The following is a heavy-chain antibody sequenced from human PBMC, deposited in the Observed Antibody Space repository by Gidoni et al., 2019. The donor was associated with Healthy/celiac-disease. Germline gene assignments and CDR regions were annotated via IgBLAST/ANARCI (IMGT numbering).Heavy chain of an antibody. J-gene: IGHJ6*02. CDR1: GGSISSGGYY. V-gene: IGHV4-31*03. CDR3: ARGGYYYYYGMDV. CDR2: IYYSGST. Sequence: QVQLQESGPGLVKPSQTLSLTCTVYGGSISSGGYYWTWIRQHPGKGLEWIGHIYYSGSTYYNPSLKSRVTISVDTSTNQFSLKLSSVTAADTAVYYCARGGYYYYYGMDVWGQGTTVTVSS.